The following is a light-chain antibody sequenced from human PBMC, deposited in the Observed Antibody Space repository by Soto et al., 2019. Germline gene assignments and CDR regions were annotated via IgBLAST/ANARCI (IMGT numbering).Light chain of an antibody. V-gene: IGKV1-5*03. Sequence: DIQMTQSPSTLSASVGDRVTITCRASQSISSWLAWYQQKPGKAPNLLIYKASSLESGVPSRFSGSGSGTEFTLTISSLQPDDFATDYCQQYNSYWTFGQGTKVEI. CDR3: QQYNSYWT. CDR1: QSISSW. CDR2: KAS. J-gene: IGKJ1*01.